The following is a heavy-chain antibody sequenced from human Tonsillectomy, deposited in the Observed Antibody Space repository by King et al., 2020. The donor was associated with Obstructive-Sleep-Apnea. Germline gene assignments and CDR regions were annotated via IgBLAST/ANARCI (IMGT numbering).Heavy chain of an antibody. Sequence: DVQLVESGGGLVQPGRSLRLSCAASGFNCDDYAMHWVRQVPGKGLEWGSGISWNSNSLVYADSVKGRFTISRDNAKNSLYLQMNSLRPEDTALYYCAKDWSRYYYDSSCHFDSWGQGTLVTVSS. V-gene: IGHV3-9*01. CDR1: GFNCDDYA. D-gene: IGHD3-22*01. CDR2: ISWNSNSL. J-gene: IGHJ4*02. CDR3: AKDWSRYYYDSSCHFDS.